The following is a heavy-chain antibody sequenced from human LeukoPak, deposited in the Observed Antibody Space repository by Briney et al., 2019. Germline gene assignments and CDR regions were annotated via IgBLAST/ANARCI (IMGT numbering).Heavy chain of an antibody. Sequence: ASATVSCKASGYTFTSYDINWVRQAPGQGLEWMGWMNPNSGNTGYAQKFQGRVTMTRNTSISTAYMELSSLRSEDTAVYYCARAGYYGSGRSAFDIWGQGTMVTVSS. CDR3: ARAGYYGSGRSAFDI. J-gene: IGHJ3*02. V-gene: IGHV1-8*01. CDR2: MNPNSGNT. D-gene: IGHD3-10*01. CDR1: GYTFTSYD.